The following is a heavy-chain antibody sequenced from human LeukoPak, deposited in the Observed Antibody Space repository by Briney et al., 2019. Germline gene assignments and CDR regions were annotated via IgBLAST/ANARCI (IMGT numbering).Heavy chain of an antibody. Sequence: ASVKVSCKASGGTFSSYAISWVRQAPGQGLEWMGGIVPIFGTANYAQKFQGRVTITTDESPSTAYMELSILRPEDTDVYYCARDGSGRYYGDHYYYMDVWGKGTTVTVSS. CDR2: IVPIFGTA. CDR1: GGTFSSYA. J-gene: IGHJ6*03. V-gene: IGHV1-69*05. CDR3: ARDGSGRYYGDHYYYMDV. D-gene: IGHD1-26*01.